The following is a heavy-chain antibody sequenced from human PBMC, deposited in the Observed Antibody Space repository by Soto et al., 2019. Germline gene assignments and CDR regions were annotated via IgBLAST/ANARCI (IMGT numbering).Heavy chain of an antibody. CDR3: ARTTVRNYNWFDP. J-gene: IGHJ5*02. CDR1: GYTFTDYD. Sequence: QGQLVQSGAEVKKPGASVKVSCKASGYTFTDYDISWVRQAPGQGLEWMGWISVDNGNTKYVESLQGRVSMTTDTATRTADMEVRGLRPDDTAVYYCARTTVRNYNWFDPWGQGTLVAVSS. CDR2: ISVDNGNT. D-gene: IGHD1-7*01. V-gene: IGHV1-18*01.